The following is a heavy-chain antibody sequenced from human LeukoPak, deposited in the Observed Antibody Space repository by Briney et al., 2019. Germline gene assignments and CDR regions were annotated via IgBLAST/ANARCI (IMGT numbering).Heavy chain of an antibody. D-gene: IGHD5-12*01. CDR1: GFTFSSYG. CDR3: AKVLRRGYSGYDYYFDY. Sequence: GGSLRLSCAASGFTFSSYGMHWVRQAPGKGLEWVAVISYDGSNKYYADSVKGRFTISRDNSKNTLYLQMNSLRAEDTAVYYCAKVLRRGYSGYDYYFDYWGQGTLVTVSS. V-gene: IGHV3-30*18. CDR2: ISYDGSNK. J-gene: IGHJ4*02.